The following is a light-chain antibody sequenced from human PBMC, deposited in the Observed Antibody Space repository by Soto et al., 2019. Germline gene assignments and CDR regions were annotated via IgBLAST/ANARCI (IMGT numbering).Light chain of an antibody. CDR3: RQYNNWPLT. CDR2: GAS. J-gene: IGKJ4*01. CDR1: QSVSSN. Sequence: EIVMTQSPDTLSVSPGERATLSCRASQSVSSNLAWYQQKPGQAPRLLIYGASTRATGIPARFSGSGSGTEFTLTISSLQSEDFAVYHCRQYNNWPLTFGGGTKVDIK. V-gene: IGKV3-15*01.